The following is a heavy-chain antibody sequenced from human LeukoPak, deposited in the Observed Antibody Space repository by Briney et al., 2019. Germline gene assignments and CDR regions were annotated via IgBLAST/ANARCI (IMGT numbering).Heavy chain of an antibody. CDR3: AREPLRSRGWSDAFDF. CDR2: ISGSGSTI. CDR1: GFSVSSNY. Sequence: PGGSLRLSCAVSGFSVSSNYMNWVRKAPGKGQELVSFISGSGSTIHYADSVKGRFSISRDNATNSLYLQMNSLRDDDTAVYYCAREPLRSRGWSDAFDFWGQGTVVTVSS. D-gene: IGHD6-19*01. J-gene: IGHJ3*01. V-gene: IGHV3-48*02.